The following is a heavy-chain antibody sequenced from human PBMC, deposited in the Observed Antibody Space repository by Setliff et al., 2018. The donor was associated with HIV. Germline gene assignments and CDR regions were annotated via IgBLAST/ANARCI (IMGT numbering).Heavy chain of an antibody. CDR1: GYSFTRYW. CDR2: IYPGYSDT. J-gene: IGHJ6*03. V-gene: IGHV5-51*01. Sequence: GEYLKIPWKGSGYSFTRYWIGWVRQMPGKGLEWMGIIYPGYSDTRYSPSFQGQVNISADKSISTAYLQWSSLKASDTAMYYCARQTTAPGYYYYMDVWGKGTTVTVSS. CDR3: ARQTTAPGYYYYMDV. D-gene: IGHD1-1*01.